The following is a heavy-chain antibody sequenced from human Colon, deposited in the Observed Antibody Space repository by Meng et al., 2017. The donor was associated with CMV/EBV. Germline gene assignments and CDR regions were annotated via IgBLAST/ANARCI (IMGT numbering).Heavy chain of an antibody. Sequence: GESLKISCAASGFTFASHTMTWVRQAPGKGLEWVSSISSRKSHIYYADSVKGRFTISRDDAQNSLSLQMNSLRAEDSAVYYCARGKGFDSSGYYPRDPFDIWGPGTKVTVSS. D-gene: IGHD3-22*01. CDR3: ARGKGFDSSGYYPRDPFDI. CDR2: ISSRKSHI. CDR1: GFTFASHT. J-gene: IGHJ3*02. V-gene: IGHV3-21*06.